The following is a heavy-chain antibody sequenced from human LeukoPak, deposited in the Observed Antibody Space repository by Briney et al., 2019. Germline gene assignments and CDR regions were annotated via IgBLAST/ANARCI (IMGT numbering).Heavy chain of an antibody. Sequence: KPSETLSLTCTVSGGSISSSSYYWGWIRKPPGKGLEWIGSIYYSGSTYYNPSLKSRVTISVDTSKNQSSLKLSSVTAADTAVYYCARQNGDYYDSSGYYSSPPRDYWGQGTLVTVSS. J-gene: IGHJ4*02. CDR3: ARQNGDYYDSSGYYSSPPRDY. CDR2: IYYSGST. D-gene: IGHD3-22*01. V-gene: IGHV4-39*01. CDR1: GGSISSSSYY.